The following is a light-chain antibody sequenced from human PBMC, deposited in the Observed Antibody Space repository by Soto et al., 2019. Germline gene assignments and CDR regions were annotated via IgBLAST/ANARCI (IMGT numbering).Light chain of an antibody. CDR2: GAS. CDR1: QRVNSNY. V-gene: IGKV3-20*01. J-gene: IGKJ3*01. CDR3: QQYTSSPPEFT. Sequence: EIVLTQSPGTLSVSPGEIVTLSCRASQRVNSNYLAWYQQRPGQAPRLLIFGASYRATGIPDRFSGSGSGTDFTLTISRLEPEDFAVYYCQQYTSSPPEFTFGPGTKVDSK.